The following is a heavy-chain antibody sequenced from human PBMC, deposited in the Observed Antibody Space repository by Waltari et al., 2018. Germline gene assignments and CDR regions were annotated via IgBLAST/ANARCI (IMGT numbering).Heavy chain of an antibody. CDR3: ARARAFTNSGWSHDAFDI. D-gene: IGHD6-13*01. V-gene: IGHV3-64*01. J-gene: IGHJ3*02. CDR2: ISTNGGST. CDR1: GFTFSSAA. Sequence: EVQLVESGGALVQPGGSLRLSCAASGFTFSSAAMHWVRQAPGKGLECVSGISTNGGSTYYANSVKGRFTISRDKSKNTLYLQMDTLRADDMAVYYCARARAFTNSGWSHDAFDIWGQGTVVTVSS.